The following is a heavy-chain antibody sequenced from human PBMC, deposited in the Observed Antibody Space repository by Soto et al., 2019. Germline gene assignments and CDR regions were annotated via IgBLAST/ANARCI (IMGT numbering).Heavy chain of an antibody. D-gene: IGHD5-18*01. V-gene: IGHV1-69*13. J-gene: IGHJ6*02. CDR2: IIPIFGTA. Sequence: SVKVSCKASGGTFSSYAISWVRQAPGQGLEWMGGIIPIFGTANYAQKFQGRVTITADESTSTAYMELSSLRSEDTAVYYCARVSGYSYGGVYYYYYYGMDVWGQGTTVTVSS. CDR1: GGTFSSYA. CDR3: ARVSGYSYGGVYYYYYYGMDV.